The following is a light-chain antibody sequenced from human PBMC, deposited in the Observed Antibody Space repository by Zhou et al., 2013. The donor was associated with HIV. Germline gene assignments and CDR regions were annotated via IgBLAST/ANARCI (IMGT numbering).Light chain of an antibody. CDR3: QQYGTSPSFT. J-gene: IGKJ3*01. CDR2: GAS. Sequence: VVMTQSPAFLSVSPGETATLSCRASQTVSFFLAWYQQKPGQPPRLLFYGASSRAAGIPERFTGSGSGRDFTLTITRLEPEDFAVYYCQQYGTSPSFTFGPGTKVAFK. CDR1: QTVSFF. V-gene: IGKV3-20*01.